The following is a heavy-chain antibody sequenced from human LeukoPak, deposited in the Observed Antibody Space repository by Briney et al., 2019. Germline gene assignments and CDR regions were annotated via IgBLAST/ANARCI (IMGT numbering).Heavy chain of an antibody. Sequence: PSETLSLTCTVSGGSISSYYWTWIRQPPGKGLEWIGYIYYNGGTNYNPSLKSRVTISVDTSKNQFSLKLSSVTAADTAVYYCARDKGCSGGGCYSEYYFDYWGQGTLVTVSS. D-gene: IGHD2-15*01. CDR2: IYYNGGT. CDR1: GGSISSYY. CDR3: ARDKGCSGGGCYSEYYFDY. J-gene: IGHJ4*02. V-gene: IGHV4-59*01.